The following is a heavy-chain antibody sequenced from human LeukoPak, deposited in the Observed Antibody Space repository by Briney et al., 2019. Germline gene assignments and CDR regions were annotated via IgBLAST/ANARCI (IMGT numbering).Heavy chain of an antibody. CDR1: GFTFSGSA. CDR3: AKEIYGDSTGGRFQH. J-gene: IGHJ1*01. D-gene: IGHD4-17*01. V-gene: IGHV3-73*01. CDR2: IRSKANSYAT. Sequence: GGSPRLSCAASGFTFSGSAMHWVRQASGKGLEWVGRIRSKANSYATAYAASVKGRFTISRDNSKNTLYLQMNSLRADDTAVYYCAKEIYGDSTGGRFQHWGQGTLVTVSS.